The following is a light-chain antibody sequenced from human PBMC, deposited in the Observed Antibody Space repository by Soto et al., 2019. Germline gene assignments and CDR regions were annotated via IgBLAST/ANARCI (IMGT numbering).Light chain of an antibody. Sequence: QPVLTQPPSASGSPGQSVTISCTGTSSDVGHYDYVSWYQQHPGKAPKLMIYEVSKRPSGVPDRFSGSKFGYTASLTVSGLQAEDEADYYCSSYGGSNNLVFGGGTKLTVL. CDR1: SSDVGHYDY. J-gene: IGLJ2*01. CDR3: SSYGGSNNLV. CDR2: EVS. V-gene: IGLV2-8*01.